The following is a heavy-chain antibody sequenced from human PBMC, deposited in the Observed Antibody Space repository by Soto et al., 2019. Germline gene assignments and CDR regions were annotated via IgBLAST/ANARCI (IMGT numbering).Heavy chain of an antibody. V-gene: IGHV3-9*01. Sequence: DVQLVESGGGLVQPGRSLRLSCAGSGFTFEDYAMHWVRQAPGKGLEWVSSISWNRGSIGSADSVQGRFTISRDNAKHSLYLQMNSLRVEDSALYFCAKGRDGFNSPDFWGQGTLVTVSS. D-gene: IGHD5-12*01. CDR3: AKGRDGFNSPDF. CDR1: GFTFEDYA. CDR2: ISWNRGSI. J-gene: IGHJ4*02.